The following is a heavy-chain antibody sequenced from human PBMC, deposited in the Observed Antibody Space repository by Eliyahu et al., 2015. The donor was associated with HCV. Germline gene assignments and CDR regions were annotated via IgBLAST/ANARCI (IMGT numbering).Heavy chain of an antibody. CDR1: GFTFDDYA. CDR2: ISWNSGSM. V-gene: IGHV3-9*01. CDR3: AKASSGSYWASWFDP. J-gene: IGHJ5*02. Sequence: EVQLVESGGGLVQPGRSLRLSCAASGFTFDDYAMXWVRQAPGKGLEWVSGISWNSGSMAYGDSVKGRFTISRDNAKNSLYLQMNSLRAEDTALYYCAKASSGSYWASWFDPWGQGTLVTVSS. D-gene: IGHD1-26*01.